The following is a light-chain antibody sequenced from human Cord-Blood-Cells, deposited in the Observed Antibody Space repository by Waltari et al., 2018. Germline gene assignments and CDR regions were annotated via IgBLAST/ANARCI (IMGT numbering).Light chain of an antibody. CDR3: CSYAGSSTLV. CDR1: SSDVGSYNL. CDR2: EGS. V-gene: IGLV2-23*01. J-gene: IGLJ3*02. Sequence: QSALTQPASVSGSPGQSITISCTGTSSDVGSYNLVSWYQQHPSKAPKLMIYEGSKRPSGVSNRFSGSKSGNTASLTLSGLQAEDEADYYCCSYAGSSTLVFGGGTKLTVL.